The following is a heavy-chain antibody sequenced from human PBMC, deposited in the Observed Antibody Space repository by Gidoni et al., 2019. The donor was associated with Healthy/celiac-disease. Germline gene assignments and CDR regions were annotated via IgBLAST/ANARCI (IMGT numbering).Heavy chain of an antibody. CDR1: VFTFNSYA. V-gene: IGHV3-30-3*01. D-gene: IGHD5-18*01. J-gene: IGHJ4*02. Sequence: QVQLVESGGGVVQPGGSMRRACAASVFTFNSYAMHWVRQAPGKGLEWVAVISYDGSNEYYADSVKGRFTISRDNSKNTLYLQMSSLRAEDPAVYYCASAGGYSYGRGDYFDYWGQGTLVTVSS. CDR3: ASAGGYSYGRGDYFDY. CDR2: ISYDGSNE.